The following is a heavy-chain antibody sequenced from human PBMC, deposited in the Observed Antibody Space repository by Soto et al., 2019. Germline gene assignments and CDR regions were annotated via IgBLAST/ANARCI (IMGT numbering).Heavy chain of an antibody. CDR3: TIGTRNSWTCDF. V-gene: IGHV1-69*01. CDR1: GGTFRNYA. J-gene: IGHJ4*02. D-gene: IGHD3-3*01. Sequence: QVQVVQSGAEVKKPGSSVKVSCKASGGTFRNYAISWVRQATGHGLEWVGGIIPLTETPVYAQTVQGRLTLTADEITSAASMELSSLRAADTTVYVSTIGTRNSWTCDFRGQGTLVTVSS. CDR2: IIPLTETP.